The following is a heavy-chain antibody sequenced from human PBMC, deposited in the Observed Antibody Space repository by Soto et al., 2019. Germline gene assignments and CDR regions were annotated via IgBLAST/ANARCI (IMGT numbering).Heavy chain of an antibody. CDR2: IKSKADGGTT. J-gene: IGHJ4*02. V-gene: IGHV3-15*07. D-gene: IGHD5-18*01. Sequence: SVSNAWMNWVRQAPGKGREWVGRIKSKADGGTTDYSAPANGRLTISRDDSKNTLYLQMNSLKTDDTAVYHCTTDVVGYSYGLDYWGQGTLVTVSS. CDR1: SVSNAW. CDR3: TTDVVGYSYGLDY.